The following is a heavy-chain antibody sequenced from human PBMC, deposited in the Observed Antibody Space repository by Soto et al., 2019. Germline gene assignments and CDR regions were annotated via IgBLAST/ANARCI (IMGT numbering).Heavy chain of an antibody. V-gene: IGHV2-5*01. D-gene: IGHD6-19*01. CDR3: AYRLGIALAGKSLAFDY. CDR2: IYWNENG. Sequence: SGPTLVNPTQTLTLTCTFSGFSLSTSGVGVGWIRQSPGKALEWLAPIYWNENGRYTPSLKSRLTITKDTSKNQVVLTMTNVDPVDTGTYYCAYRLGIALAGKSLAFDYWGQGIVVTVSS. CDR1: GFSLSTSGVG. J-gene: IGHJ4*02.